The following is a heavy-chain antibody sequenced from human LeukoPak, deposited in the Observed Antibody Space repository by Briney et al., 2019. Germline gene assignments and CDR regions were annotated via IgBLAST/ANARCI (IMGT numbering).Heavy chain of an antibody. J-gene: IGHJ4*02. V-gene: IGHV4-4*02. CDR2: IYHGGST. Sequence: SGTLSLTCDVSGGSISRSNWWSWVRQPPGKGLEWIGEIYHGGSTNYNPSLKSRVTISVDKSKNQFSLKLNSVTAADTAVYYCARGEEYGSRTVHFDYWGQGTLVTVSS. CDR1: GGSISRSNW. CDR3: ARGEEYGSRTVHFDY. D-gene: IGHD3-10*01.